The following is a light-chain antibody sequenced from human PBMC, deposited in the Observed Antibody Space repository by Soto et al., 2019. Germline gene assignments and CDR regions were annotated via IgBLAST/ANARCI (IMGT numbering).Light chain of an antibody. J-gene: IGLJ2*01. V-gene: IGLV1-40*01. CDR1: SSNIGAGYD. Sequence: QSVLTQPPSVSGAPGQRVTISCTGSSSNIGAGYDVHWYQQLPGTAPKLLIYGNSNRPSGVPDRFSGSKSGTSASLAITGLQAEDEADYYCQSYDSSGLEVVFGGGTKLTVL. CDR2: GNS. CDR3: QSYDSSGLEVV.